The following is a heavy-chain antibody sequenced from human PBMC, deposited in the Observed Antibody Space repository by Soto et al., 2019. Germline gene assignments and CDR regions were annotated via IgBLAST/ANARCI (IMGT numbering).Heavy chain of an antibody. CDR1: GGSISSYY. CDR3: ARAPAPWYGGSWYYFDY. J-gene: IGHJ4*02. D-gene: IGHD6-13*01. Sequence: PSETLSLTCTVSGGSISSYYWRWIRQPPGKGLEWIGYIYYSGSTNYNPSLKSRVTISVDTSKNRFSLKLSSVTAADTAVYYCARAPAPWYGGSWYYFDYWGQGTLVTVSS. CDR2: IYYSGST. V-gene: IGHV4-59*01.